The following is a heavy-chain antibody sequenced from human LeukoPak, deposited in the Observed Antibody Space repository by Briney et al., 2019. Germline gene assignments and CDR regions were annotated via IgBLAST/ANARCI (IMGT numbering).Heavy chain of an antibody. V-gene: IGHV3-23*01. CDR2: ISGSGFST. CDR1: GXTFSSYA. Sequence: GGSLRLSCAASGXTFSSYAMSWVRQAPGKGLEWVSAISGSGFSTYYAASVKGRFTISRDNSKNTLYLQMNSLRGEDTAVYYCAKGLWYFDYWGEGALVSVSS. D-gene: IGHD5-18*01. J-gene: IGHJ4*02. CDR3: AKGLWYFDY.